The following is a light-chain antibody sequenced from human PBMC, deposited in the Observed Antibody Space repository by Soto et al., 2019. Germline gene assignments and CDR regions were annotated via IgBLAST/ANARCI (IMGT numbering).Light chain of an antibody. CDR2: DAS. J-gene: IGKJ2*01. CDR3: QQYNSYSGMYT. CDR1: QSISSW. V-gene: IGKV1-5*01. Sequence: DIQMTQSPSTLSASVGDRVTITCRASQSISSWLAWYQQKPGKAPKLLIYDASSLESGVPSRFSGSGSGTDFTLTISSLQPDDFATYYCQQYNSYSGMYTFGQGTKLEIK.